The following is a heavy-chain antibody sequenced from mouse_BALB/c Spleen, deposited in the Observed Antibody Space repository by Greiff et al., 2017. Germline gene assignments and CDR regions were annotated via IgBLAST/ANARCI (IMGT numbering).Heavy chain of an antibody. V-gene: IGHV1-7*01. J-gene: IGHJ3*01. CDR1: GYTFTSYW. D-gene: IGHD2-3*01. CDR3: ARSDDGYYGFPFAY. CDR2: INPSTGYT. Sequence: VQRVESGAELAKPGALVKMSCKASGYTFTSYWMHWVKQRPGQGLEWIGYINPSTGYTEYNQKFKDKATLTADKSSSTAYMQLSSLTSEDSAVYYCARSDDGYYGFPFAYWGQGTLVTVSA.